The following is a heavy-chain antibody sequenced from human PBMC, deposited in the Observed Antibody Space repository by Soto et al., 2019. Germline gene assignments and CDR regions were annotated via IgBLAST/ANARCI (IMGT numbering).Heavy chain of an antibody. D-gene: IGHD3-10*01. V-gene: IGHV2-5*02. CDR2: IYWDDDK. CDR1: GFSLSTTGVG. Sequence: QITLKESGPTLVRPTQTLTLTCTFSGFSLSTTGVGVGWIRQPPGKALEWLALIYWDDDKRYSPSLKSRLSIAKDTSKNEVILTMPNMDPVDTAKYYCAQRLPHYGLGRERGNGFDPCVQGTLVTVSS. J-gene: IGHJ5*02. CDR3: AQRLPHYGLGRERGNGFDP.